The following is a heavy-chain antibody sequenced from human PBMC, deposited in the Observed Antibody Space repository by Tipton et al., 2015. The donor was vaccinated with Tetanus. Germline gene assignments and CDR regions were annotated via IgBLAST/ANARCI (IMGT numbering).Heavy chain of an antibody. V-gene: IGHV4-39*01. J-gene: IGHJ5*02. Sequence: TLSLTCTVSGGSISSGTFYWDWLRQPPGKPLEWIGNIYYTGSTLQNPSLKSRVTMSLDRSKNQFYLEARSVTAADTAVYYCSRSAVNWFDPWGQGTLVTVPS. CDR1: GGSISSGTFY. CDR2: IYYTGST. CDR3: SRSAVNWFDP.